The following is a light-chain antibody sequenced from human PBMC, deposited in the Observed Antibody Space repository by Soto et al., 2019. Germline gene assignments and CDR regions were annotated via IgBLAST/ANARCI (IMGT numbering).Light chain of an antibody. CDR3: QQYGSSPKT. Sequence: EIVLTQSPGTLSLSPGERATLSCRASQSVSSSYLAWYQQKPGQAPRLLIYGASSRATVIPDRYSGSGSGTDFYLPISRLEPEGFAVYYCQQYGSSPKTLGQGTKVEI. CDR2: GAS. J-gene: IGKJ1*01. CDR1: QSVSSSY. V-gene: IGKV3-20*01.